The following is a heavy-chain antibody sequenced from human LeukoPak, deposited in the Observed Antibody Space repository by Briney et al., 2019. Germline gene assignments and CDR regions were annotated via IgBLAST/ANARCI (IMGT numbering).Heavy chain of an antibody. CDR1: GFTFRSYW. CDR3: ARAPGYFMDV. Sequence: GGSLRLSCAASGFTFRSYWMHWVRQGPGKGLVWVSRINSDGSSTSYADSVKGRFTISRDNAKNTLYLQMNSLRVEDMAVYYCARAPGYFMDVWGKGTTVTVSS. V-gene: IGHV3-74*01. J-gene: IGHJ6*03. CDR2: INSDGSST.